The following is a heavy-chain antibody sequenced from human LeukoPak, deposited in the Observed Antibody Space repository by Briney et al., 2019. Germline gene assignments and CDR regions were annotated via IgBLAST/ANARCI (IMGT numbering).Heavy chain of an antibody. V-gene: IGHV1-46*01. CDR3: ARGGQLGPEGYFDY. D-gene: IGHD6-6*01. CDR2: INPSGDST. J-gene: IGHJ4*02. Sequence: ASVKVSCKASGYTFTSYYMHWVRQAPGEGLEWMGKINPSGDSTNYAQKFQGRVTITADKSTSTAYMELSSLRSEDTAVYYCARGGQLGPEGYFDYWGQGTLVTVSP. CDR1: GYTFTSYY.